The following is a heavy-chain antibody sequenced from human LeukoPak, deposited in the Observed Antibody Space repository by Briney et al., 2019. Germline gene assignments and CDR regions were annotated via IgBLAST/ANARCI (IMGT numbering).Heavy chain of an antibody. Sequence: PGGSLRLSCAASGFTFSSYWMHWVRQAPGKGLVWVSRIHSDGSSTTYADSVKGRFTISRDNAKNTLYLQMNSLRADDTAMYFCARPSGPARGSGYPFDYWGQGTLVTVSS. V-gene: IGHV3-74*01. D-gene: IGHD5-12*01. CDR1: GFTFSSYW. CDR3: ARPSGPARGSGYPFDY. J-gene: IGHJ4*02. CDR2: IHSDGSST.